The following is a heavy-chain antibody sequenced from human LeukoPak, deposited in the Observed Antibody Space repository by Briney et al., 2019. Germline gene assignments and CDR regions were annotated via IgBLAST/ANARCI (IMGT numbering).Heavy chain of an antibody. CDR3: ANALSGTQAGNFDY. D-gene: IGHD6-13*01. CDR1: GFTLSNSA. CDR2: VTTSGGST. V-gene: IGHV3-23*01. Sequence: TGGSLRLSCAASGFTLSNSAMSWVRHGPREGRGWVSTVTTSGGSTYSADSAKGRFTISRDNSKNTLYLQMNSLRAEDTAVYYCANALSGTQAGNFDYGGQGSLVTVSS. J-gene: IGHJ4*01.